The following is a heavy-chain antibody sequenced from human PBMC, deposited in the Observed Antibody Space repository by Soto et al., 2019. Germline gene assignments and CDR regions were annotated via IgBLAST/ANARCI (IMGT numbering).Heavy chain of an antibody. Sequence: ASVKGSCKASGYTFFTYDISWVRQAPGQGLEWMGWISTYSGDTKYAQKFQGRVTMTTDTSTTTAYLELRSLRSDDTAVYYCARHHGPTTSEHWFDPWGQGTLVTVSS. D-gene: IGHD5-12*01. CDR1: GYTFFTYD. V-gene: IGHV1-18*01. CDR2: ISTYSGDT. CDR3: ARHHGPTTSEHWFDP. J-gene: IGHJ5*02.